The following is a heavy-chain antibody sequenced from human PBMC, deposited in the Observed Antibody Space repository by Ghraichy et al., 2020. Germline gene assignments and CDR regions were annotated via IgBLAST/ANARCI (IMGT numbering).Heavy chain of an antibody. Sequence: GSLRLSCAASEFSVGDNYMTWVRQAAGKGLEWVSHLYGDGTTAYADSGKGRFAISRDHSKNMLFLHMNRLRVEDTAVYYCAGKQTGLDYWGQGILVTVSS. D-gene: IGHD1-14*01. V-gene: IGHV3-53*01. CDR1: EFSVGDNY. CDR2: LYGDGTT. J-gene: IGHJ4*02. CDR3: AGKQTGLDY.